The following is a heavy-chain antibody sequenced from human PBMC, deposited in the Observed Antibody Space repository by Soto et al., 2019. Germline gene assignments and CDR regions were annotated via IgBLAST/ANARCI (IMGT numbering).Heavy chain of an antibody. Sequence: SETLSLTCTVSGGSISNYYWSWIRQPPGKGLEWIGYFYYTGITNYNPSLKSRISMSVDTSKNQFSLKLSSVTAADTAVYYCSMTTGTGDYWGQGTLVTVSS. CDR3: SMTTGTGDY. CDR2: FYYTGIT. D-gene: IGHD1-1*01. V-gene: IGHV4-59*08. CDR1: GGSISNYY. J-gene: IGHJ4*02.